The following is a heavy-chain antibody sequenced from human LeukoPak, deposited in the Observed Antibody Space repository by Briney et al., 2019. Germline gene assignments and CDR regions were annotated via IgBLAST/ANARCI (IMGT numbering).Heavy chain of an antibody. CDR1: GFTFSQYA. D-gene: IGHD6-19*01. V-gene: IGHV3-30*02. J-gene: IGHJ5*02. Sequence: GGSLRLSCVASGFTFSQYAMHWVRQVPGKGLEWVAIIWRDGSTEKYVDSVKGRFTISRDNSKNTLYLQMNSLRAEDTAVYYCASIAVAGTWFDPWGQGTLVTVSS. CDR2: IWRDGSTE. CDR3: ASIAVAGTWFDP.